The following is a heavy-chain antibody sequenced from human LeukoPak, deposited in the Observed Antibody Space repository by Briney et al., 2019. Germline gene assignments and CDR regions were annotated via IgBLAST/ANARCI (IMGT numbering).Heavy chain of an antibody. CDR2: ISAYNGNT. D-gene: IGHD3-10*01. Sequence: RASVKVSCKASGYTFTSYGISWVRQAPGQGLEWMGWISAYNGNTNYAQKLQGRVTMTTDTSTSTAYMELRSLRSDDTAVYYCARGSAPLVDYGSGSYGYWGQGTLVTVSS. CDR3: ARGSAPLVDYGSGSYGY. J-gene: IGHJ4*02. V-gene: IGHV1-18*01. CDR1: GYTFTSYG.